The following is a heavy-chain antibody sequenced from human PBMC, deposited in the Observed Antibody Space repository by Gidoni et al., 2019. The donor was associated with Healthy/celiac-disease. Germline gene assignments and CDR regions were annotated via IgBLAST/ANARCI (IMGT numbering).Heavy chain of an antibody. J-gene: IGHJ4*02. CDR3: ARVIPHYSGSYYFDY. CDR2: IYYSGST. V-gene: IGHV4-30-4*01. CDR1: RGSISRGDYY. D-gene: IGHD1-26*01. Sequence: QVQLQESGPGLVKPSQTLSLTCTAPRGSISRGDYYWCWIRQPPGKGLEWIGYIYYSGSTYYNPSLQSRVTISVDTSKTQFSLKLSSVTAADTAVYYCARVIPHYSGSYYFDYWGQGTLVTVSS.